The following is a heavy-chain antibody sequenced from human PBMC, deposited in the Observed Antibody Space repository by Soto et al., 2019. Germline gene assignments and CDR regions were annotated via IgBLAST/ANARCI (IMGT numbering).Heavy chain of an antibody. J-gene: IGHJ5*02. CDR3: ARDSYYGSGTYQGNWFDP. CDR2: IIPILGIA. V-gene: IGHV1-69*04. Sequence: GASVKVSCKASGGTFSSYTISWVRQAPGQGLEWMGRIIPILGIANYAQKFQGRVTITADKSTSTAYMELSSLRSEDTAVYYCARDSYYGSGTYQGNWFDPWGQGTLVTVSS. CDR1: GGTFSSYT. D-gene: IGHD3-10*01.